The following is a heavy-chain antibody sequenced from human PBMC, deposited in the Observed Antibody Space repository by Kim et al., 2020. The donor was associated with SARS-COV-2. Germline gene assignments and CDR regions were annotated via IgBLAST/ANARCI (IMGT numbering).Heavy chain of an antibody. CDR3: ARANSSGWYGFDYYGMDV. J-gene: IGHJ6*02. Sequence: RSRVTMSVDTSKNQFSLKLSSVTAADTAVYYCARANSSGWYGFDYYGMDVWGQGTTVTVSS. V-gene: IGHV4-4*06. D-gene: IGHD6-19*01.